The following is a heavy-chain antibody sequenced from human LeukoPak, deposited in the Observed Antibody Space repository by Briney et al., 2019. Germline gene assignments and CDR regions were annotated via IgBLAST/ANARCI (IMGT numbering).Heavy chain of an antibody. D-gene: IGHD3-10*01. Sequence: GASVKVSCKASGYTLTSNYIHWVRQATGQGLEWMGWMNPNSGNTGYAQKFQGRVTMTRNTSISTAYMELSSLRSEDTAVYYCARAGLRFRGATLYGYWGQGTLVTVSS. CDR1: GYTLTSNY. J-gene: IGHJ4*02. CDR2: MNPNSGNT. CDR3: ARAGLRFRGATLYGY. V-gene: IGHV1-8*02.